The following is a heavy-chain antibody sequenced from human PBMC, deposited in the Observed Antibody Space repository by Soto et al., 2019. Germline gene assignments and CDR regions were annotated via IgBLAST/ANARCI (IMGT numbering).Heavy chain of an antibody. CDR3: ARAGGGSFDDYYYYYMDV. CDR1: GGTFSSYT. D-gene: IGHD2-15*01. V-gene: IGHV1-69*02. Sequence: QVQLVQSGAEVKKPGSSVKVSCKASGGTFSSYTISWVRQAPGQGLEWMGRIIPILGIANYAQKFQGRVTNTADKSTSTAYMELSSLRYEDTAVYHCARAGGGSFDDYYYYYMDVWGKGTTVTVS. J-gene: IGHJ6*03. CDR2: IIPILGIA.